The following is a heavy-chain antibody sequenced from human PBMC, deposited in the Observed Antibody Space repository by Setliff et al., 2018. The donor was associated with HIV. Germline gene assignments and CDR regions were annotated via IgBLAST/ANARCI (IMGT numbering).Heavy chain of an antibody. J-gene: IGHJ4*02. V-gene: IGHV1-2*06. D-gene: IGHD1-1*01. CDR1: GYTFTGYY. CDR3: ARQLSNSFDY. CDR2: INPNSGGT. Sequence: ASVKVSCKASGYTFTGYYMHWVRQAPGQGLEWMGRINPNSGGTNYAQKFRGSVTMTRDRSINTAYMEFSGLTSDDTAVYYCARQLSNSFDYWGQGTLVTVS.